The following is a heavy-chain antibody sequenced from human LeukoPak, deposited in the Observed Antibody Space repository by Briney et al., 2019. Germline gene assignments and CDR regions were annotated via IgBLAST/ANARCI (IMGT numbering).Heavy chain of an antibody. V-gene: IGHV3-74*01. CDR3: ARGPARANSSDY. CDR2: INDDGSTT. CDR1: GFTFSNYW. J-gene: IGHJ4*02. Sequence: GGSLRLSCAASGFTFSNYWMQWVRQAPGKGLVWVSRINDDGSTTSYADSVKGRFTISRDNAKNTLYLQMNSLRAEDTAVYYCARGPARANSSDYWGQGTLVIVSS. D-gene: IGHD2/OR15-2a*01.